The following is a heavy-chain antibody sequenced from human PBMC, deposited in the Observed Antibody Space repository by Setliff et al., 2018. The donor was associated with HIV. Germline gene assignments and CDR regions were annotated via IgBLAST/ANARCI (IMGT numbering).Heavy chain of an antibody. CDR2: IYHSGST. CDR1: GYSISSGYY. Sequence: SETLSLTCAVSGYSISSGYYWGWIRQPPGKGLEWIGSIYHSGSTYYTPSLKSRVTISVDTSKNQFSLKLSSMTAADTAVYYCARRGAGGFYYFDYWGQGALVTVS. D-gene: IGHD3-10*01. J-gene: IGHJ4*02. V-gene: IGHV4-38-2*01. CDR3: ARRGAGGFYYFDY.